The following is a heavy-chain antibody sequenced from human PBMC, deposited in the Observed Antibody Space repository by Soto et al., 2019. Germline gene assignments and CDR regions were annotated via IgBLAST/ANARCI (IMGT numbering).Heavy chain of an antibody. V-gene: IGHV1-18*01. CDR1: GYTYISYA. CDR3: ARVVNHYYYGMDV. J-gene: IGHJ6*02. Sequence: QVQLVQSGAEVKKPGASVKVSCKASGYTYISYAISWVRQAPGQGLEWMGWISVHNGNTNYAQKLQGRVTMTTDTSTSPAYMELRSLRSDDTAVYYCARVVNHYYYGMDVWGQGTTVTVSS. CDR2: ISVHNGNT. D-gene: IGHD3-22*01.